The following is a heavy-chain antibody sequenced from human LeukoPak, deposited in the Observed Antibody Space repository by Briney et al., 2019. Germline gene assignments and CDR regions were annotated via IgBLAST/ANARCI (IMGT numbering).Heavy chain of an antibody. CDR1: GFTFSSYS. V-gene: IGHV3-21*01. Sequence: PGGSLRLSCAASGFTFSSYSMNWVRQAPGKGLEWVSSISSRSSYIYYADSVKGQFTISRDNAKNSLYLQMNSLRAEDTAVYFCARDYTTYLYYYYYMDVWGKGATVTVSS. J-gene: IGHJ6*03. CDR2: ISSRSSYI. D-gene: IGHD3-16*01. CDR3: ARDYTTYLYYYYYMDV.